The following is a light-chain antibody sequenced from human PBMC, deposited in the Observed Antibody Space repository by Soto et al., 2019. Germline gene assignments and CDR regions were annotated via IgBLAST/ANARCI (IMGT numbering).Light chain of an antibody. CDR1: SSDVGGHNY. CDR2: EVS. J-gene: IGLJ3*02. V-gene: IGLV2-14*01. CDR3: SSYTARSTLV. Sequence: QSALTQPASVSGSPGQSITISCIGTSSDVGGHNYVSWYQQYPGKAPKLIISEVSDRPSGISYRFSGSTSGNTASLTISWLQAEDEADYYCSSYTARSTLVFGGGTKLTVL.